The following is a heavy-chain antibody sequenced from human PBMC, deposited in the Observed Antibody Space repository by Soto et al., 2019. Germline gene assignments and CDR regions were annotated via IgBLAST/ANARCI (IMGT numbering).Heavy chain of an antibody. D-gene: IGHD3-22*01. J-gene: IGHJ4*02. CDR3: ARVEDYFDSSGYAH. CDR1: GYSFTNYG. Sequence: ASVKVSCKASGYSFTNYGITWVRQAPGQGLEWMGWISAYNGNINYAQKFQGRVTMTTDTSTSTAYLELRSLTSDDTAMYYCARVEDYFDSSGYAHWGQRTLVTVSS. V-gene: IGHV1-18*04. CDR2: ISAYNGNI.